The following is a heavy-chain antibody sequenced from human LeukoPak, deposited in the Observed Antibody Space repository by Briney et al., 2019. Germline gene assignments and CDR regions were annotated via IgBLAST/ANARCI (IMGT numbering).Heavy chain of an antibody. V-gene: IGHV3-53*01. J-gene: IGHJ3*02. Sequence: GGSLRLSCAASGFTVSSNYMSWVRQAPGKGLEWVSVIYSGGSTYYADSVKGRFTISRDNSKNTLYLQMNSLRAEGTAVYYRARATIGAFDIWGQGTMVTVSS. CDR1: GFTVSSNY. D-gene: IGHD1-26*01. CDR3: ARATIGAFDI. CDR2: IYSGGST.